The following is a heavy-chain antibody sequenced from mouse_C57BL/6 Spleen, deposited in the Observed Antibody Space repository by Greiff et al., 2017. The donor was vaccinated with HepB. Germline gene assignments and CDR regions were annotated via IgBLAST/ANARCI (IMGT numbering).Heavy chain of an antibody. J-gene: IGHJ4*01. CDR2: IHPNSGST. Sequence: VQLQQPGAELVKPGASVKLSCKASGYTFTSYWMHWVKQRPGQGLEWIGMIHPNSGSTNYNEKFKSKATLTVDKSSSTAYMQLSSLTSEDSAVYYCVREGQGYAMDYWGQGTSVTVSS. CDR3: VREGQGYAMDY. CDR1: GYTFTSYW. V-gene: IGHV1-64*01. D-gene: IGHD6-1*01.